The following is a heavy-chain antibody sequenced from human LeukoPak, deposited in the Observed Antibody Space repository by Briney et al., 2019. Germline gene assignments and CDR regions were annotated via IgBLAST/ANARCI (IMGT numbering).Heavy chain of an antibody. CDR1: GFTFSSYA. J-gene: IGHJ6*02. V-gene: IGHV3-23*01. D-gene: IGHD6-19*01. CDR2: ISGSGGST. Sequence: GGSLRLSCAASGFTFSSYAMSWVRQAPGKGLEWVSAISGSGGSTYYADSVKGRFTISRDNSKNTLYLQMNSLRAEDTAVYYCARVGDLIAVAGDYYYYYGMDVWGQGTTVTVSS. CDR3: ARVGDLIAVAGDYYYYYGMDV.